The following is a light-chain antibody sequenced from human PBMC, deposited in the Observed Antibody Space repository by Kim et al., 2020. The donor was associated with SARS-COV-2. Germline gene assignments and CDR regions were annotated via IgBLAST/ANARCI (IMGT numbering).Light chain of an antibody. CDR3: SSYTSSGTVI. V-gene: IGLV2-14*03. J-gene: IGLJ2*01. CDR1: SSDIGGYNS. Sequence: GQSVTITCTGTSSDIGGYNSVSWYQQHPGKAPKLMIYDVSHRPSGVSNGFSGSKSGNTASLTISGLQAEDEADYFCSSYTSSGTVIFGGGTQLTVL. CDR2: DVS.